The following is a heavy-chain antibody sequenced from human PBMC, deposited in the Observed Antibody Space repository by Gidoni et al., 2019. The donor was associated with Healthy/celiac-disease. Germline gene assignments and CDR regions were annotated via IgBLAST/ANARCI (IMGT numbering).Heavy chain of an antibody. Sequence: QVQLQQWGAGLLKPSETLSLTCAVYGASFSGYYWSWIRQPPGKGLEWIGEIHHSGSTNYNPSLKSRVTISVDTSKNQFSLKLSSVTAADTAVYYCARARAYSSSWYLRNAFDIWGQGTMVTVSS. V-gene: IGHV4-34*01. D-gene: IGHD6-13*01. CDR3: ARARAYSSSWYLRNAFDI. J-gene: IGHJ3*02. CDR1: GASFSGYY. CDR2: IHHSGST.